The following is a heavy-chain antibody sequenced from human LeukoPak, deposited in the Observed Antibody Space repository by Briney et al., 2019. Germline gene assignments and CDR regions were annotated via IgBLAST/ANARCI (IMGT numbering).Heavy chain of an antibody. J-gene: IGHJ4*02. CDR3: ARDGYSGGWSAGGYFDY. CDR1: GLTFRSYC. CDR2: IWDDGSNK. Sequence: GSLRLSCAASGLTFRSYCMQWVRQASGKGLEWGAVIWDDGSNKYYADSVKGRFTISRDNSKNTLYLQMNSLRAEDTAVYYCARDGYSGGWSAGGYFDYWGQGTLVTVSS. D-gene: IGHD6-19*01. V-gene: IGHV3-33*01.